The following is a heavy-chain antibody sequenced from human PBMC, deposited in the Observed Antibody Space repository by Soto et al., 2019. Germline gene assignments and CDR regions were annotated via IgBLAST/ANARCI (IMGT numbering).Heavy chain of an antibody. Sequence: EVQLLESGGVLVQPGGSLRLSCAASVFTFSTYAMIWVRQAPGKGLEWVSVITGSGGSTYYADSVKVRFTISRDTSKNTLFLQMNSLRAEDTAVYYCAKDRYGDYGGIDYWGQGNMVTVSS. CDR2: ITGSGGST. CDR3: AKDRYGDYGGIDY. J-gene: IGHJ4*02. CDR1: VFTFSTYA. D-gene: IGHD4-17*01. V-gene: IGHV3-23*01.